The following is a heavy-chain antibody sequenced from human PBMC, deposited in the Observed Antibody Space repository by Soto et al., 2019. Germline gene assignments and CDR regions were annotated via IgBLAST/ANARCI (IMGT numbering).Heavy chain of an antibody. J-gene: IGHJ4*02. CDR1: GFTFSSYS. D-gene: IGHD3-10*01. Sequence: GGSLRLSCAASGFTFSSYSMNWVRQAPGKGLEWVSSISSSSSYIYYADSVKGRFTISRDNAKNSLYLQMNSLRAEDTAVYYCARDLMVRGKTNYWGQGTLVTVSS. V-gene: IGHV3-21*01. CDR3: ARDLMVRGKTNY. CDR2: ISSSSSYI.